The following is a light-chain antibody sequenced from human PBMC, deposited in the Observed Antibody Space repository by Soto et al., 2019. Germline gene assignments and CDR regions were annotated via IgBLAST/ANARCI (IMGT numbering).Light chain of an antibody. J-gene: IGKJ1*01. CDR2: DPS. CDR3: QQYNSYPWT. V-gene: IGKV1-5*01. Sequence: DIQMTQSPSTLSASVGDRVTITCRASQSISSWLAWYQQKPGKAPKLLIYDPSSLESGVPSRFSGSGSGTEFTLTISSLQPDDFATYYCQQYNSYPWTFGPGTKVEIK. CDR1: QSISSW.